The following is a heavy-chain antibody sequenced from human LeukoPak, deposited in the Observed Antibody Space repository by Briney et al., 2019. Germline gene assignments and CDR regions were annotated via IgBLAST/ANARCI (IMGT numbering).Heavy chain of an antibody. V-gene: IGHV6-1*01. Sequence: SQTLSLTCGISGDSVCSNSVARNWIRQSPSRGLEWLGRTYYRSKWYSDYAVSVKGRITINPDTSKNQFSLQLNSVTPEDTAVFYCARDHCSGGSCHWRFDYWGQGTLVTVSS. CDR2: TYYRSKWYS. D-gene: IGHD2-15*01. J-gene: IGHJ4*02. CDR1: GDSVCSNSVA. CDR3: ARDHCSGGSCHWRFDY.